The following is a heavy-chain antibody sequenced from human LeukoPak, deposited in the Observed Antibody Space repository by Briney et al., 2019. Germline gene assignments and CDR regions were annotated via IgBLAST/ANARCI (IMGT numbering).Heavy chain of an antibody. J-gene: IGHJ3*02. CDR1: GFTFSSYA. CDR3: AKSITMIVVVITDAFDI. Sequence: PGGSLRLSCAASGFTFSSYAMSWVRQAPGKGLEWVSAISGSGGSTYYADSVKGRLTISRDNSKNTLYLQMNSLRAEDTAVYYCAKSITMIVVVITDAFDIWGQGTMVTVSS. D-gene: IGHD3-22*01. CDR2: ISGSGGST. V-gene: IGHV3-23*01.